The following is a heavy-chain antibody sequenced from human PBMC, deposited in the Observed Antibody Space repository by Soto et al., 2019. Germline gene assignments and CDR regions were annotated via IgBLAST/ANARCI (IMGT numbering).Heavy chain of an antibody. D-gene: IGHD1-1*01. CDR2: IKSTKDGGAR. CDR1: GFMFSSAW. CDR3: VEGWNDF. V-gene: IGHV3-15*01. J-gene: IGHJ4*02. Sequence: EVQVVESGGDLVEPGGSLRLSCVTSGFMFSSAWMSWVRQAPGKGLEWVARIKSTKDGGARDYAAPVNGRFSISRDDSKSTVYLQMNSLRAEDTALYYCVEGWNDFWGQGTLVTVPS.